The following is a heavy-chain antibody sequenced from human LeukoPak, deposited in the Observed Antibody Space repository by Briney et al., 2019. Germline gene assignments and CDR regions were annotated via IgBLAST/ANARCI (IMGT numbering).Heavy chain of an antibody. J-gene: IGHJ4*02. D-gene: IGHD1-26*01. CDR2: IYYSGST. CDR3: ARHGTLGSTTYPLDY. Sequence: PSETLSLTCTDSGGSISSYYWSWIRQAPGKGLEWIGNIYYSGSTNYNPSLKSRVTVSVDTSKNQSSLKLSSVTAADTAVYYCARHGTLGSTTYPLDYWGQGTLVTVSS. CDR1: GGSISSYY. V-gene: IGHV4-59*08.